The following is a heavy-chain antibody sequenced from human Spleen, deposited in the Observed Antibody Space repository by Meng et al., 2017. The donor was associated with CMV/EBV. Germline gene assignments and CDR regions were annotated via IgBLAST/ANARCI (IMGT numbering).Heavy chain of an antibody. J-gene: IGHJ5*02. CDR1: GYTFTSYY. V-gene: IGHV1-46*01. D-gene: IGHD1-26*01. Sequence: ASVKVSCKASGYTFTSYYMYWVRQAPGQGLEWMGIIDPSGGSTVYAQIFQGRVTMTSDTSISTAYMELSRLRSDDTAVYYCAREGIVGATLMAPFNWFDPWGQGTLVTVSS. CDR2: IDPSGGST. CDR3: AREGIVGATLMAPFNWFDP.